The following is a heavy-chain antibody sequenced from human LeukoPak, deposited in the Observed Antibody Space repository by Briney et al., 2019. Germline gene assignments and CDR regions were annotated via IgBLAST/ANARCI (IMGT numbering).Heavy chain of an antibody. J-gene: IGHJ4*02. D-gene: IGHD6-19*01. CDR1: KFTFSSYA. CDR3: ATYRSGHY. CDR2: ISGSGGFT. V-gene: IGHV3-23*01. Sequence: GGSLRLSCAASKFTFSSYAMTWVRQAPGKGLEWVSTISGSGGFTYYADSVQGRFTISRDNSKNTLYLQMNSLRAEDTAVYYCATYRSGHYWGQGTLVTVSS.